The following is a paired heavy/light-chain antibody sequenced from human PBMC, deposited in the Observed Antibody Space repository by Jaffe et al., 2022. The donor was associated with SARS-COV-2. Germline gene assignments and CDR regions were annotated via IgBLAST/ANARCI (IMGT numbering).Heavy chain of an antibody. D-gene: IGHD6-13*01. CDR3: AKPYYHGAAPGDHWYFDL. Sequence: EMQLLESGGGLVQPGGSLRLSCAASGFTFSSYAMNWVRQAPGKGLEWVSAIGGSGGTTHYADFVKGRFTISRDDSKNTLYLQMNSLGAEDTAVYYCAKPYYHGAAPGDHWYFDLWGRGTLVTVSS. CDR1: GFTFSSYA. J-gene: IGHJ2*01. CDR2: IGGSGGTT. V-gene: IGHV3-23*01.
Light chain of an antibody. V-gene: IGKV3-11*01. CDR2: DAF. Sequence: EIVLTQSPATLSLSPGESATLSCRASQSVGIYLSWYQQRPGQAPRLLIYDAFNRATGIPARFSGSGSGTDFTLTISRLEPEDFAVYYCQQRNNWSFGQGTKVEIK. CDR3: QQRNNWS. CDR1: QSVGIY. J-gene: IGKJ1*01.